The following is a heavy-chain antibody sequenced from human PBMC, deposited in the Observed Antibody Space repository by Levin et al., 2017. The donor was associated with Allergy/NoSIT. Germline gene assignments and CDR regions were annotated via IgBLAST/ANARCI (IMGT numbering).Heavy chain of an antibody. V-gene: IGHV4-38-2*02. J-gene: IGHJ4*02. Sequence: SETLSLTCAVSGSSISSGYYWGWIRQPPGKGLEWIGSIYHSGSTYYNPSLKSRVTISVDTSKNQFSLKLSSVTAADTAVYYCAREGGEYDILTGFDYWGQGTLVTVSS. D-gene: IGHD3-9*01. CDR3: AREGGEYDILTGFDY. CDR2: IYHSGST. CDR1: GSSISSGYY.